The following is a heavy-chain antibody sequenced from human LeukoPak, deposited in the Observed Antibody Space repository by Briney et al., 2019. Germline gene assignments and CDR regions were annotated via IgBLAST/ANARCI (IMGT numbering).Heavy chain of an antibody. CDR2: IYRDGDT. J-gene: IGHJ4*02. D-gene: IGHD4-17*01. CDR3: ARGRPGYGDYDY. CDR1: GFTVSSNY. V-gene: IGHV3-53*01. Sequence: GGSLRLSCAASGFTVSSNYMSWVRQAPGKGLEWVSVIYRDGDTDYADSVKGRFTISRDNSKNTLHLQMNSLRAEDTAVYYCARGRPGYGDYDYWGQGTLVTVSS.